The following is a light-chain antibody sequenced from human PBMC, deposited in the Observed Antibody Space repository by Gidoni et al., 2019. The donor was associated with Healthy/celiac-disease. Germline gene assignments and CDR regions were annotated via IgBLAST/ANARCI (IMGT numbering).Light chain of an antibody. CDR1: RSDVGGYNY. CDR2: EVS. V-gene: IGLV2-14*01. CDR3: SSYTSSSTPGV. Sequence: QSALTQPASVSGPPGQSITISCTGTRSDVGGYNYVSWYQQHPGKAPKLMIYEVSNRPSGVSNRFSGSKSGNTASLTISGLQAEDEADYYCSSYTSSSTPGVFGGGTKLTVL. J-gene: IGLJ2*01.